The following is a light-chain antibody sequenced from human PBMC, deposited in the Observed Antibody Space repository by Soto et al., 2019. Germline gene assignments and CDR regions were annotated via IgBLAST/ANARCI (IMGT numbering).Light chain of an antibody. CDR1: QSISSW. J-gene: IGKJ1*01. CDR3: QQYNSYSQT. Sequence: DIQMTQSPSTLSASVGDRVTITCRASQSISSWLAWYQQKPGKAPKLLIYDASSLESGVPSRFSGSGSGTEFNLTISSLHPDDFATYYCQQYNSYSQTFGQGTKVEIK. CDR2: DAS. V-gene: IGKV1-5*01.